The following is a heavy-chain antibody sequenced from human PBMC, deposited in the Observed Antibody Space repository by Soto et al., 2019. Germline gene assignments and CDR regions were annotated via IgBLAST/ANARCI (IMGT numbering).Heavy chain of an antibody. Sequence: QITLKESGPTLVKPTQTLTLTCTSSGFSLSTSGVGVGWIRQPPVKALEWLALIYWDDDKRYSPSLKSRLTITKDTSKNHVVLTMTNMDPVDTATYYCAHRRPDDDGDYQDMGFDYWGQGTLVTVSS. CDR2: IYWDDDK. J-gene: IGHJ4*02. D-gene: IGHD4-17*01. V-gene: IGHV2-5*02. CDR3: AHRRPDDDGDYQDMGFDY. CDR1: GFSLSTSGVG.